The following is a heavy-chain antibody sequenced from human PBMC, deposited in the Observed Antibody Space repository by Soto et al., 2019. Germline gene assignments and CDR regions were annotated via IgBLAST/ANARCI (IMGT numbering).Heavy chain of an antibody. V-gene: IGHV4-30-2*01. CDR1: GGSISSGGYS. J-gene: IGHJ3*02. D-gene: IGHD3-22*01. Sequence: SETLSLTCAVSGGSISSGGYSWILIRQAPGKGLEWIGYIYHSGSTYYNPSLKSRVTISVDRSKNQFSLKLSSVTAADTAVYYCARGNSSGYYTDAFDIWGQGTMVTVSS. CDR3: ARGNSSGYYTDAFDI. CDR2: IYHSGST.